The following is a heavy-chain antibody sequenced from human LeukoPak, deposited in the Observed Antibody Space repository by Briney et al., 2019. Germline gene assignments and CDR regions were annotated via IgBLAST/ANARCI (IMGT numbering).Heavy chain of an antibody. D-gene: IGHD6-19*01. CDR3: ARALYSSGWDGNGEGFDY. J-gene: IGHJ4*02. CDR1: GYTFTGYY. V-gene: IGHV1-2*02. CDR2: INPNSGGT. Sequence: GASVKVSCKASGYTFTGYYMHWVRQAPGQGLEWMGWINPNSGGTNYAQKFQGRVTMTRDTSISTAYMELSRLRSDDTAVYYCARALYSSGWDGNGEGFDYWGQGTLVTVSS.